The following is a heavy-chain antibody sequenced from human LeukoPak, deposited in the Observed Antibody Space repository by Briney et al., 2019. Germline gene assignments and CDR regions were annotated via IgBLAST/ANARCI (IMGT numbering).Heavy chain of an antibody. D-gene: IGHD3-16*01. CDR3: ARGGKLHPQSPY. V-gene: IGHV3-7*01. CDR1: GFTFSAYW. Sequence: GGSLRLSCAASGFTFSAYWMSWVRQAPGKGLEWMANINQDGREKYYADSVKGRFTISRDNGKNSLYLQMNSLGAEDTAVYYCARGGKLHPQSPYWGQGTLVTVSS. J-gene: IGHJ4*02. CDR2: INQDGREK.